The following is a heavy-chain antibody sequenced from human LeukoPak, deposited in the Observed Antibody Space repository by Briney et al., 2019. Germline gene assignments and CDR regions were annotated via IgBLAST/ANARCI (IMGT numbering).Heavy chain of an antibody. CDR1: GASISSSSYY. J-gene: IGHJ4*02. D-gene: IGHD3-10*01. Sequence: KPSETLSLTCTVSGASISSSSYYWGWIRQSPGRGLEWIGSIYDSGRTYYNPSLRSRVTISVVTSKNQFSLKLSSVTAADTAVYYCATQLWLGTQSDDYWGQGTLVTVSS. CDR2: IYDSGRT. V-gene: IGHV4-39*01. CDR3: ATQLWLGTQSDDY.